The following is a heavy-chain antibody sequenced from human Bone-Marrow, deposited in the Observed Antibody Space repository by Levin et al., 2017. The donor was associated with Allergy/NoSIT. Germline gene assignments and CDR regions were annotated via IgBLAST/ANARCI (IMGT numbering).Heavy chain of an antibody. V-gene: IGHV4-59*01. CDR1: GDSINTYY. D-gene: IGHD3/OR15-3a*01. CDR3: ARSLDGYSNFKWYWYLDL. Sequence: SETLSLTCTVSGDSINTYYWSWIRQPPGKGLEWIGSIHYSGRTNYNPSLKSRVTISVDASKNQFSLNLSSLTAADTAVYYCARSLDGYSNFKWYWYLDLWGRGTLVNVSS. J-gene: IGHJ2*01. CDR2: IHYSGRT.